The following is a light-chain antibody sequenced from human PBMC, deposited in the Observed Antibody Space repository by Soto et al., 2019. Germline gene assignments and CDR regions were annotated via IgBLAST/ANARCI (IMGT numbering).Light chain of an antibody. J-gene: IGKJ4*01. CDR2: WAS. CDR3: QQYYITPLT. Sequence: DIVMTQSPDSLAVSLGERATINCKSSQSVLYSSNNKNYLTWYQQKPGQPPKLLIYWASTRESGVPERFSGSGSGTDFTLTISNLQAEDVAVYYCQQYYITPLTFGGGTKVEIK. V-gene: IGKV4-1*01. CDR1: QSVLYSSNNKNY.